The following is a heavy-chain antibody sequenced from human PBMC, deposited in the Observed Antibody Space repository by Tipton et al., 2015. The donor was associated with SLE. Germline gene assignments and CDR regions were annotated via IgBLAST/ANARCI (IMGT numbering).Heavy chain of an antibody. CDR1: GFRFSDYE. Sequence: SLRLSCAASGFRFSDYEMNWVRQAPGKGLEWISHINYSGRTIYYADSVKGRFTISRDNAKNSLYLQMNSLRSEDTALYYCAKDFIGEPLDTVNLWGQGTMVTVSS. CDR2: INYSGRTI. CDR3: AKDFIGEPLDTVNL. D-gene: IGHD1-14*01. V-gene: IGHV3-48*03. J-gene: IGHJ3*01.